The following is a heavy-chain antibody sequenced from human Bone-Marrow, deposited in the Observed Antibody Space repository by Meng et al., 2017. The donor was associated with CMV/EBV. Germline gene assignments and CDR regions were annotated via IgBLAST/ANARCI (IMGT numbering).Heavy chain of an antibody. CDR2: INPNSGGT. CDR1: GYTFTGYY. Sequence: ASVKVSCKASGYTFTGYYMHWVRQAPGQGLEWMGWINPNSGGTNYAQKFQGRVTMTRDTSISTAYMELSRLRSDDTAVYYCASGPKRTTIVVVPAAKQETDYWGQGTLVTVSS. J-gene: IGHJ4*02. CDR3: ASGPKRTTIVVVPAAKQETDY. V-gene: IGHV1-2*02. D-gene: IGHD2-2*01.